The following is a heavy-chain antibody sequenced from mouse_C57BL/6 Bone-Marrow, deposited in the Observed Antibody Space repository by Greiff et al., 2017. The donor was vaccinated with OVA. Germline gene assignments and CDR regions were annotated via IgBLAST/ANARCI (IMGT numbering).Heavy chain of an antibody. CDR1: GFNIKDDY. J-gene: IGHJ2*01. V-gene: IGHV14-4*01. CDR2: IDPENGDT. CDR3: TMYFDY. Sequence: VHVKQSGAELVRPGASVKLSCTASGFNIKDDYMHWVKQRPEQGLEWIGWIDPENGDTEYASKFQGKATITADTSSNTAYLQLSSLTSEDTAVYYCTMYFDYWGQGTTLTVSS.